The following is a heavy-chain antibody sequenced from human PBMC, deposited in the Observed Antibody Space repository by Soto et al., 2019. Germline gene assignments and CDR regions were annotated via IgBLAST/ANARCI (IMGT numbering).Heavy chain of an antibody. CDR1: GFTFSGSA. J-gene: IGHJ4*02. CDR3: ASLMVYARHGFQGPDY. Sequence: GGSLRLSCAASGFTFSGSAMHWVRQASGKGLEWVGHIRSKADNYATEYAASVKGRFTISRDDSKNTAYLQMSSLKTEDTAVYYCASLMVYARHGFQGPDYWGQGTLVTVSS. CDR2: IRSKADNYAT. D-gene: IGHD2-8*02. V-gene: IGHV3-73*01.